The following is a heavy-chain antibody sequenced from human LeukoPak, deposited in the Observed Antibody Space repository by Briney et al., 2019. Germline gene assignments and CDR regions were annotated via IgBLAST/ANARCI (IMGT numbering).Heavy chain of an antibody. CDR3: AKSEPQGSGSYYKPPPYYFDY. D-gene: IGHD3-10*01. CDR1: GFTFSSYA. V-gene: IGHV3-23*01. CDR2: ISGSGGST. Sequence: GGSLRLSCAASGFTFSSYAMSWVRQAPGKGLEWVSAISGSGGSTYYADSVKGRFTISRDNSKNTLYLQMNSLRAEDTAVYYCAKSEPQGSGSYYKPPPYYFDYWGQGTLVTVSS. J-gene: IGHJ4*02.